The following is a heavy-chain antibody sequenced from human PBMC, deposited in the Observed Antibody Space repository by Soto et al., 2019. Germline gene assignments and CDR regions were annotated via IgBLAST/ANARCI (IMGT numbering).Heavy chain of an antibody. J-gene: IGHJ4*02. V-gene: IGHV4-39*01. CDR2: IYYSGST. CDR1: GGSISSSSYY. Sequence: SETLSLTCTVSGGSISSSSYYWGWIRQPPGKGLEWIGSIYYSGSTYYNPSLKSRVTISVDTSKNQFSLKLSSVTAADTAVYYCARRGGYNWNSHFDYWGQGTLVTVSS. D-gene: IGHD1-20*01. CDR3: ARRGGYNWNSHFDY.